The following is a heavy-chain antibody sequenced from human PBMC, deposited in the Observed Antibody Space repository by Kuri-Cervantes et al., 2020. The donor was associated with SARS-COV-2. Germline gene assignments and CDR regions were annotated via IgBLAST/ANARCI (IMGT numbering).Heavy chain of an antibody. CDR2: INPSGGST. CDR3: ARSGYDRAGYFDY. D-gene: IGHD5-12*01. V-gene: IGHV1-46*01. CDR1: GDTFTSYY. Sequence: ASVQVSCKASGDTFTSYYMHWVRQAPGQGLEWMGIINPSGGSTNYAQKFQGRVTMTRETSTSTVYMELSSLRSEDTGVYYCARSGYDRAGYFDYWGQGTLVTVSS. J-gene: IGHJ4*02.